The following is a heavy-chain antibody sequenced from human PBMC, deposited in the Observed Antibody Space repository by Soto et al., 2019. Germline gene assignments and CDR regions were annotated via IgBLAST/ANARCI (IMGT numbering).Heavy chain of an antibody. D-gene: IGHD2-2*01. CDR3: ARDRVVTARGYYYGTDI. J-gene: IGHJ6*01. CDR2: IYTSGST. V-gene: IGHV4-4*07. Sequence: PSDSLARTPTLAVGSISSYYCGCIRQPAGKGLEWIGRIYTSGSTNYNPSLKIRVTMSVDTSKNQFSLKLSSVTAAETAVYYCARDRVVTARGYYYGTDICEKGTMV. CDR1: VGSISSYY.